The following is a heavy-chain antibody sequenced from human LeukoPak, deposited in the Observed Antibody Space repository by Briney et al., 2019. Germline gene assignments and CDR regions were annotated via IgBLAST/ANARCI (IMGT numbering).Heavy chain of an antibody. V-gene: IGHV4-31*03. CDR3: ARGGTWGAEDYGMDV. CDR2: IYYSGST. J-gene: IGHJ6*02. D-gene: IGHD1-26*01. Sequence: PSQTLSLTCTVSGGSISSGGYYWSWIRQHPGKGLEWIGYIYYSGSTYYNPSLKSRVTISVDTSKNQFSLKLSSVTAADTAVYYCARGGTWGAEDYGMDVWGQGTTVTVPS. CDR1: GGSISSGGYY.